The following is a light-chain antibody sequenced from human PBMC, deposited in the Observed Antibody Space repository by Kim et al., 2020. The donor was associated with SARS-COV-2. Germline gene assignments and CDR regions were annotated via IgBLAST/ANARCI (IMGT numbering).Light chain of an antibody. J-gene: IGKJ5*01. Sequence: PGEGATLAGRASQSVSSYLAWYQQKPGQAPRLLIYDASNRATGIPARFSGSGSGTDFTLTISSLEPEDFAVYYCQQRSNWITFGQGTRLEIK. V-gene: IGKV3-11*01. CDR2: DAS. CDR1: QSVSSY. CDR3: QQRSNWIT.